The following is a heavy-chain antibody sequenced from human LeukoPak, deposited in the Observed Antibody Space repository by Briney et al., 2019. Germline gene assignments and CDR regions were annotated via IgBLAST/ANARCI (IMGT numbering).Heavy chain of an antibody. D-gene: IGHD5-24*01. CDR3: ARQENDGYGDLLDY. CDR2: IYYSGST. CDR1: GGSISSSSYY. Sequence: SETLSLTCTVSGGSISSSSYYWGWIRQPPGKGLEWIGSIYYSGSTYYNPSLKSRVTISVDTSKNQFSLKLSSVTAADTAVYYCARQENDGYGDLLDYWGQGTLVTVSS. J-gene: IGHJ4*02. V-gene: IGHV4-39*01.